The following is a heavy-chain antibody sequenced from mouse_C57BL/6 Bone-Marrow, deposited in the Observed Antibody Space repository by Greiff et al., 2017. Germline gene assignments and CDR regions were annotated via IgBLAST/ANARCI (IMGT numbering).Heavy chain of an antibody. J-gene: IGHJ1*03. V-gene: IGHV2-2*01. CDR2: IWSGGST. D-gene: IGHD1-1*01. Sequence: QVQLKESGPGLVQPSQSLSITCTVSGFSLTSYGVHWVRQSPGKGLEWLGVIWSGGSTDYNAAFISRLSISKDNSKSQVFFKMNSLQADDTAIYYCARNWEVVAYWYFDVWGTGTTVTVSS. CDR3: ARNWEVVAYWYFDV. CDR1: GFSLTSYG.